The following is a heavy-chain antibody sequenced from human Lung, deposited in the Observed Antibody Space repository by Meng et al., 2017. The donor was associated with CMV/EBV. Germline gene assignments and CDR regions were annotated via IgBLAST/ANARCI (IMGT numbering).Heavy chain of an antibody. V-gene: IGHV1-2*02. Sequence: ASVKVSCKASGYTFTAHYFHWVRQAPGQRLEWMGWIHPHRGDTNYAQQFQGRVTLTRDTSINTGYMELTRLTSDDTAVYYCARDNNWGPDYWGQGTLVTVYS. CDR1: GYTFTAHY. D-gene: IGHD7-27*01. J-gene: IGHJ4*02. CDR2: IHPHRGDT. CDR3: ARDNNWGPDY.